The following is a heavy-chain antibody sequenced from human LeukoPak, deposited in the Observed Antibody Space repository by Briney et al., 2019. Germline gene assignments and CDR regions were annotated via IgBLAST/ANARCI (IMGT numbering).Heavy chain of an antibody. J-gene: IGHJ6*02. Sequence: GGSLRLSCAASGLTFSSYSMNWVRQAPGKGLEWVSSISSSSSYIYYADSVKGRFTISRDNAKNSLYLQMNSLRAEDTAVYYCARDLSYYGSGKDIGKYYYYGMDVWGQGTTVTVSS. D-gene: IGHD3-10*01. CDR3: ARDLSYYGSGKDIGKYYYYGMDV. CDR1: GLTFSSYS. V-gene: IGHV3-21*01. CDR2: ISSSSSYI.